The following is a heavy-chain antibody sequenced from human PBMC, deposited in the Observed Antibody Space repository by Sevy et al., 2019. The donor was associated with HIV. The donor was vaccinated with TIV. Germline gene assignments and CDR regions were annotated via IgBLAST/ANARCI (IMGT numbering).Heavy chain of an antibody. D-gene: IGHD5-18*01. J-gene: IGHJ4*02. CDR3: AKRMRGGSGMAFLVDF. V-gene: IGHV3-23*01. Sequence: GGSLRLSCAASGFTFNSFAMGWVRQAPGKGLDWISVISGTGDYTYYADSVKGRFTISRDNSKNKLFLQMNSLRAEDTAIFYCAKRMRGGSGMAFLVDFWGQGTLVTVSS. CDR1: GFTFNSFA. CDR2: ISGTGDYT.